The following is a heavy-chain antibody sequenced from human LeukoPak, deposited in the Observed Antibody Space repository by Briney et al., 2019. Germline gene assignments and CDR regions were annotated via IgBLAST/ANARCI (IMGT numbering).Heavy chain of an antibody. D-gene: IGHD2-8*01. CDR1: GLAFSSYA. V-gene: IGHV3-23*01. CDR2: ISGRGGST. J-gene: IGHJ4*02. Sequence: GGSLRLSCAASGLAFSSYAMSWVRKAPGKGLEGVSAISGRGGSTYYADSVKGRFTISRAKSQHTLSLPMTTLRAEDTAVHYCAKDASIFGYCTNGVCYLDYWGQGTLVTVSS. CDR3: AKDASIFGYCTNGVCYLDY.